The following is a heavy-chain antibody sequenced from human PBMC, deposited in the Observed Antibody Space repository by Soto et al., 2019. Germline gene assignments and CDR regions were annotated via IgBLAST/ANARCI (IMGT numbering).Heavy chain of an antibody. J-gene: IGHJ5*02. D-gene: IGHD3-16*01. Sequence: EVQLVESGGGLVQPGGSLRLSCAASGFTFSSYWMSWVRQAPGKGLEWVANIKQDGSEKYYVDSVKGRFTISRDNAKNSLYLQMNSLRAEDTAVYYCARVLYHDLTDPRWFDPWGQGTLVTVSS. CDR1: GFTFSSYW. V-gene: IGHV3-7*04. CDR3: ARVLYHDLTDPRWFDP. CDR2: IKQDGSEK.